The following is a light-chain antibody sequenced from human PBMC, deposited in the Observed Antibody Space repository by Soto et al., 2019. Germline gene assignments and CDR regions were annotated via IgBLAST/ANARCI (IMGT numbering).Light chain of an antibody. Sequence: DIQMTQSPSTLSASVGDRVIITCRASQSIRDYLAWYQQKPGKAPKLLIYDASNLESGVPSTFSGRGSGTEFTLTIGSLQPDDFATYDCQQYYTYWHMFGQGTRVQIK. V-gene: IGKV1-5*01. CDR1: QSIRDY. J-gene: IGKJ1*01. CDR3: QQYYTYWHM. CDR2: DAS.